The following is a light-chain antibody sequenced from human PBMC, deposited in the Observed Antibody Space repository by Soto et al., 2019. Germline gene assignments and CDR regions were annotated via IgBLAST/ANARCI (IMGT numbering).Light chain of an antibody. CDR1: TSDIGGRNY. V-gene: IGLV2-14*01. Sequence: QSALTQPASVSGSPGQSITISCTGTTSDIGGRNYVSWYQQHPGKAPKLMIYDVSYRPSGVSNRFSGSKSGNTASLTISGLQAEDEADYYCSSYATSGTPDIFAPGTKLTVL. J-gene: IGLJ1*01. CDR2: DVS. CDR3: SSYATSGTPDI.